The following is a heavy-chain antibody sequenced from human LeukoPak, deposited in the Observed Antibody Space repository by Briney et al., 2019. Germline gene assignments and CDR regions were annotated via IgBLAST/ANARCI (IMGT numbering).Heavy chain of an antibody. CDR1: GFTFSSYW. D-gene: IGHD3-10*01. V-gene: IGHV3-7*01. CDR2: IKQDGSEK. J-gene: IGHJ5*02. CDR3: ARIHVWFGELGWFDP. Sequence: GGSLRLSCAASGFTFSSYWMSWVRQAAGKGLEWVANIKQDGSEKYYVDSVKGRFTISRDNAKNSLYLQMNSLRAEDTAVYYCARIHVWFGELGWFDPWGQGTLVTVSS.